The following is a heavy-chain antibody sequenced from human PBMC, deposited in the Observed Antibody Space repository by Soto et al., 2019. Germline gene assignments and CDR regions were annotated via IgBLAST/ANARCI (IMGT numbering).Heavy chain of an antibody. CDR3: ARGPSEYIWGSYLRYCDS. D-gene: IGHD3-16*02. J-gene: IGHJ4*02. Sequence: GGSLRLSCAASGFTFSSYAMSWVRQAQGKGLEWVSAISGSGGSTYYADSVKGRFIISRDNSKNTLYLQMDSLSADDTAVYYCARGPSEYIWGSYLRYCDSWGQGSLVTVSS. V-gene: IGHV3-23*01. CDR1: GFTFSSYA. CDR2: ISGSGGST.